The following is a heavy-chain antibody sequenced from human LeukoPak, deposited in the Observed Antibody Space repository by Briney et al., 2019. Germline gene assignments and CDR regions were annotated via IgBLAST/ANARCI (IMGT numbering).Heavy chain of an antibody. J-gene: IGHJ6*02. CDR3: ARDGGSGTSTGYNGYYYYGMDV. CDR2: IYSGDHT. D-gene: IGHD3-9*01. V-gene: IGHV3-66*01. CDR1: GFTLSNTC. Sequence: QPGGSLRLSCAASGFTLSNTCMSWVRQAPGEGLVWVSFIYSGDHTYYADSVKGRFTISRDSSKNTVHLQMNSLRAEDTAVYYCARDGGSGTSTGYNGYYYYGMDVWGQGTTVTVSS.